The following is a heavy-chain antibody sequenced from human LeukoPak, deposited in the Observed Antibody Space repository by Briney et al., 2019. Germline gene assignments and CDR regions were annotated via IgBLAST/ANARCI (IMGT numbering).Heavy chain of an antibody. Sequence: AGGSLRLSCAASGFTFSSYAMSWVRQAPGKGLEWVSAISGSSGSTYYADSVKGRFTISRDNSKNTLYLQMNSLRAEDTAVYYCAKNLIVVKKQYYFDYWGQGTLVTVSS. CDR2: ISGSSGST. J-gene: IGHJ4*02. V-gene: IGHV3-23*01. CDR1: GFTFSSYA. D-gene: IGHD3-22*01. CDR3: AKNLIVVKKQYYFDY.